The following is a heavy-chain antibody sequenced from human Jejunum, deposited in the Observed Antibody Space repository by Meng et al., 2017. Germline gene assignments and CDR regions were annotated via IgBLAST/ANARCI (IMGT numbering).Heavy chain of an antibody. CDR1: GHTFSDYY. CDR2: INPNSGGT. CDR3: ALCGGNCYTADS. D-gene: IGHD2-21*01. V-gene: IGHV1-2*06. J-gene: IGHJ4*02. Sequence: QLVQAGAEVKNPGASVKVSCEASGHTFSDYYIHWVRQAPGQGLEWMGRINPNSGGTDPAQSFQGRVTMTRGTSLGTAFMELSSLRSDDTAMYYCALCGGNCYTADSWGQGTLVTVSS.